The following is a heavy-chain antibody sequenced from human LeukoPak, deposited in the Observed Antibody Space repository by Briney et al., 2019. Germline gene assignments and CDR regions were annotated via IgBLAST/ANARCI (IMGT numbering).Heavy chain of an antibody. D-gene: IGHD6-13*01. V-gene: IGHV4-34*01. J-gene: IGHJ4*02. CDR1: GGSFSGYY. Sequence: SETLSLTCAVYGGSFSGYYWSWIRQPPGKGLEWIGEINHSGSTNYNPSLKSRVTISVDTSKNQFSLKLSSVTAADTAVYYCARVALYSSSWYSRADYFDYWGQGTLVTASS. CDR3: ARVALYSSSWYSRADYFDY. CDR2: INHSGST.